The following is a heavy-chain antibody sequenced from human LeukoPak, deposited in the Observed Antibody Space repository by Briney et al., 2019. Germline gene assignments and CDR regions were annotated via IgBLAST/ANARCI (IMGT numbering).Heavy chain of an antibody. D-gene: IGHD6-19*01. Sequence: PGGSLRLSCAASGFTFSNYNMNWVRQAPGKGLEWVSSISSSSSYIYYADSVKGRFTISRDNAKNSMYLQMNSLRAEDTAVYYCATRTLSSGWYGESYWGQGTLVTVSS. CDR1: GFTFSNYN. CDR2: ISSSSSYI. J-gene: IGHJ4*02. CDR3: ATRTLSSGWYGESY. V-gene: IGHV3-21*01.